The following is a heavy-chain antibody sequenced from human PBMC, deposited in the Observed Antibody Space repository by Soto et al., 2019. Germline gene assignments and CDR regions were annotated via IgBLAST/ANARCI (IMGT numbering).Heavy chain of an antibody. D-gene: IGHD3-16*02. V-gene: IGHV4-31*03. J-gene: IGHJ5*02. CDR2: IYSSGRT. CDR1: GGSINSDEFY. Sequence: QVQLQESGPGLVKPSQTLSLTCSLSGGSINSDEFYWTCIRQSPGKGLEWIGYIYSSGRTHYNPSLKSRINISLDTSNNLLSLRLSSVTAADTAVYYCARMGLHLGELSRNWFDPWGRGTLVTVSS. CDR3: ARMGLHLGELSRNWFDP.